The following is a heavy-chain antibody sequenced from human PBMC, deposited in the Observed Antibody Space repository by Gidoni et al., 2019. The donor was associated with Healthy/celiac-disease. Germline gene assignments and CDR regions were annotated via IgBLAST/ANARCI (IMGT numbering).Heavy chain of an antibody. CDR2: IYSGGST. Sequence: EVQLVESGGGLIQPGGSLRLSCAASGFTVSSNYMSWVRQAPGKGLEWVSVIYSGGSTYYADSVKGRFTISRDNSKNTLYLQMNSLRAEDTAVYYCARGYYDSSGYLDYWGQGTLVTVSS. J-gene: IGHJ4*02. CDR3: ARGYYDSSGYLDY. V-gene: IGHV3-53*01. CDR1: GFTVSSNY. D-gene: IGHD3-22*01.